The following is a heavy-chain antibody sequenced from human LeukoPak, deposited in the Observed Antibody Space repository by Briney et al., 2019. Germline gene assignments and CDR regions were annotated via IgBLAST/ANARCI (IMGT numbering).Heavy chain of an antibody. CDR3: ARGSSMIVATQDY. V-gene: IGHV4-59*01. Sequence: SETLSLTCTVSGVFINNYYWSWIRQPPGKGLEWIGYIYYSGSTNYNPSLKSRVTISVDTSKNQFSLKLSSVTAADTAVYYCARGSSMIVATQDYWGQGTLVTVSS. J-gene: IGHJ4*02. D-gene: IGHD3-22*01. CDR2: IYYSGST. CDR1: GVFINNYY.